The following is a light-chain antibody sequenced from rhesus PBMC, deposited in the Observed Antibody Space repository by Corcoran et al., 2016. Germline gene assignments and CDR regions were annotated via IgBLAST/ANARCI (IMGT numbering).Light chain of an antibody. CDR2: KAS. J-gene: IGKJ4*01. V-gene: IGKV1-25*01. CDR1: QDISSS. CDR3: QQRNTYPLT. Sequence: DIQMTQSPSSLSASVGDRVTITCRASQDISSSLAWYQQKPGKAPTLLIYKASTLQFGVPSRFRGSGSGTDFTLTISSLQPEDFATYYCQQRNTYPLTFGGGTKVETK.